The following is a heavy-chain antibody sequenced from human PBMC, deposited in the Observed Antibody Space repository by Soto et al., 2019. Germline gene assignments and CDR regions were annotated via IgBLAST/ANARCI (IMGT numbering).Heavy chain of an antibody. CDR2: ISAYNGNT. Sequence: QVQLVQSGAEVKKPGASVKVSCKASGYTFTSYGISWLRQAPGQGLEWMGWISAYNGNTNYAQKLQGRVTMSTDTSARAAYMELRHLRYDDTSVYYCASITPPNIVVVPYVRTDAFDIWGQGTIVTVSS. J-gene: IGHJ3*02. CDR1: GYTFTSYG. D-gene: IGHD2-2*01. V-gene: IGHV1-18*01. CDR3: ASITPPNIVVVPYVRTDAFDI.